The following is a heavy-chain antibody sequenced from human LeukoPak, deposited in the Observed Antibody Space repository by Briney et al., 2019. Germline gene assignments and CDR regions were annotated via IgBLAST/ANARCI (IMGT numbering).Heavy chain of an antibody. D-gene: IGHD3-16*01. CDR2: IYRSGST. Sequence: SQTLSLTCAVSGGSICSGGYSRSWIRQPPGKGLEWIGYIYRSGSTYYNPSLKSRVTISEDRSKNQFSLKLSSVTAADTAVYYCARGHDYVWGSNPGAFDICGQGTMVTASS. CDR3: ARGHDYVWGSNPGAFDI. V-gene: IGHV4-30-2*01. J-gene: IGHJ3*02. CDR1: GGSICSGGYS.